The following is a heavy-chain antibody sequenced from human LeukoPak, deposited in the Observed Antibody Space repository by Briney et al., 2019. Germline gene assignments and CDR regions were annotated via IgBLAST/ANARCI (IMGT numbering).Heavy chain of an antibody. CDR3: ARDSDGDYFDY. Sequence: PSETLSLTCAVYGGSFSGYYWSWIRQPPGKGLEWIGEINHSGSTNYNPSLKSRVTISVDTSKNQFSLKLSSVTAADTAVYYCARDSDGDYFDYWGQGTLVTVSS. CDR1: GGSFSGYY. V-gene: IGHV4-34*01. J-gene: IGHJ4*02. CDR2: INHSGST. D-gene: IGHD4-17*01.